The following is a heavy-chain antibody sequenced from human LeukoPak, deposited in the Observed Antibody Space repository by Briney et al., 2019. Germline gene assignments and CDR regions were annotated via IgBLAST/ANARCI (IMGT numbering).Heavy chain of an antibody. CDR1: GFTFSSYS. D-gene: IGHD4-17*01. CDR3: ARVVSQYGDYAWIVNWFDP. J-gene: IGHJ5*02. V-gene: IGHV3-23*01. Sequence: PGGSLRLSCAASGFTFSSYSMNWVRQAPGKGLEWVSAISGSGGSTYYADSVKGRFTISRDNSKNTLYLQMNSLRAEDTAVYYCARVVSQYGDYAWIVNWFDPWGQGTLVTVSS. CDR2: ISGSGGST.